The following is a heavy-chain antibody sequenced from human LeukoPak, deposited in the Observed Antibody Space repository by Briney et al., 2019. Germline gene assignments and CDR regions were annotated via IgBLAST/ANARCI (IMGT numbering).Heavy chain of an antibody. CDR3: AKVLKYYGSGYFDY. CDR1: GFTFSSYA. D-gene: IGHD3-10*01. J-gene: IGHJ4*02. V-gene: IGHV3-23*01. CDR2: ISGSGGST. Sequence: GGSLRLSCAASGFTFSSYAMSWVRQAPGKGLEWVSAISGSGGSTHYADSVKGRFTISRDNSKNTLYLQMNSLRAEDTAVYYCAKVLKYYGSGYFDYWGQGTLVTVSS.